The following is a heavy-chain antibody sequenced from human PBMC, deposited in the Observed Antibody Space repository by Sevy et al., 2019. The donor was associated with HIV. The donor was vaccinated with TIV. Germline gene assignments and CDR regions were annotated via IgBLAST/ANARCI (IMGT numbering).Heavy chain of an antibody. J-gene: IGHJ4*02. CDR2: SYTSGST. Sequence: SETLSLTCTVSGGSISSYYWSWIRQPAGKGLEWMGRSYTSGSTNYNPSLKSGFTMSVYTSKNQFSLQLSSVTAADTAVYYCARARAFYYYDSSGYDFFDYWGQGTLVTVSS. D-gene: IGHD3-22*01. CDR1: GGSISSYY. V-gene: IGHV4-4*07. CDR3: ARARAFYYYDSSGYDFFDY.